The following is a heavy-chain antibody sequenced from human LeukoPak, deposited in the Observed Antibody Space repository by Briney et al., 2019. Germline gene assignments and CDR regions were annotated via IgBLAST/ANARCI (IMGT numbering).Heavy chain of an antibody. D-gene: IGHD4-17*01. CDR1: GFTFSSYS. V-gene: IGHV3-21*01. CDR3: ARGFEDYGDYGKSFDY. CDR2: ISSTNTYI. Sequence: GGSLRLSCAASGFTFSSYSMNWVRQAPGKGLEWVSSISSTNTYIYYADSVKGRFPVSRDIAESSLYLQMDSLRVEDSAVYYCARGFEDYGDYGKSFDYWGQGTLVTVSP. J-gene: IGHJ4*02.